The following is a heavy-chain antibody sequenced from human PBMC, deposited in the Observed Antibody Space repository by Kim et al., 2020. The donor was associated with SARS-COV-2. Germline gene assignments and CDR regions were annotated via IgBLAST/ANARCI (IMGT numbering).Heavy chain of an antibody. J-gene: IGHJ4*02. CDR2: ISWDGGST. Sequence: GGSLRLSCAASGFTFDDYAMHWVRQAPGKGLEWVSLISWDGGSTYYADSVKGRFTISRDNSKNSLYLQMNSLRAEDTALYYCAKDMGFRGYSGSPIRRSNYFCYWGQGTLVTVSS. CDR3: AKDMGFRGYSGSPIRRSNYFCY. D-gene: IGHD5-12*01. V-gene: IGHV3-43D*03. CDR1: GFTFDDYA.